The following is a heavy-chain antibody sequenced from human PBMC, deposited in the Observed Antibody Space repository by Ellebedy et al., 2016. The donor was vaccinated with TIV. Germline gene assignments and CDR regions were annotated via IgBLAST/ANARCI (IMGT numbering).Heavy chain of an antibody. J-gene: IGHJ4*02. V-gene: IGHV3-23*01. CDR2: ISSSGVST. CDR3: AKLDSSGYYYGRFDY. CDR1: GFTFRNFA. D-gene: IGHD3-22*01. Sequence: GESLKISCAASGFTFRNFAMTWVRQAPGKGLEWVSSISSSGVSTDYADSVRGRVTISRDNSKNTLYLQMNSLVADDSAVYYCAKLDSSGYYYGRFDYWGQGTLVTVSS.